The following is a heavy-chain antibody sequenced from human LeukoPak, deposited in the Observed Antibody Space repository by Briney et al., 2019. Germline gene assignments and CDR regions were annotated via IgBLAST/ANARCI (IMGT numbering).Heavy chain of an antibody. CDR3: TRRDQTTLVDY. CDR1: GFTFSGSA. Sequence: GGSLRLSCAASGFTFSGSAMHWVRQASGKGLEWVGRIRSKANSYATAYAASVKGRFTISRDDSKNTAYLQMNSPKTEDTAVDYCTRRDQTTLVDYWGQGTLVTVSS. J-gene: IGHJ4*02. V-gene: IGHV3-73*01. CDR2: IRSKANSYAT. D-gene: IGHD4-23*01.